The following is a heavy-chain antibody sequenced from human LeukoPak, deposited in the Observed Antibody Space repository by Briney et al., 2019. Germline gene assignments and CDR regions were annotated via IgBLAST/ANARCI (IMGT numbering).Heavy chain of an antibody. CDR1: GGSISSSSYY. D-gene: IGHD1-26*01. V-gene: IGHV4-39*07. Sequence: PSDTLSLTCTVSGGSISSSSYYWGWIRQPPGKGLEWIGSIYYSGSTYYNPSLKSRVTISVDTSKNQFSLKLSSVTAADTAVYYCARGTIVGALAYFDYWGQGTLVTVSS. J-gene: IGHJ4*02. CDR3: ARGTIVGALAYFDY. CDR2: IYYSGST.